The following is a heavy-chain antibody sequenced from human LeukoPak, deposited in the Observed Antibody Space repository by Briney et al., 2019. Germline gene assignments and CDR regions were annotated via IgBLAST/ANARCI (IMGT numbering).Heavy chain of an antibody. V-gene: IGHV3-49*04. Sequence: PGGSLRLSCTVSGFNFGDFAMSWVRQAPRKGLEWLGFIRSTIYGGTTDYAASVKGRFTISRDDSKSIAYLQMNSLKTEDTAMYYCTRDYPASFDVWGQGTLVTVSS. CDR1: GFNFGDFA. J-gene: IGHJ3*01. CDR2: IRSTIYGGTT. CDR3: TRDYPASFDV.